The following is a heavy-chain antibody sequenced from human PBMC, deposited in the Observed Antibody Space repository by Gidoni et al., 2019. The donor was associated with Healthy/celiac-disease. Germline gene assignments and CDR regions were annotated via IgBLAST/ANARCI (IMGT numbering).Heavy chain of an antibody. CDR2: ISGSGGST. V-gene: IGHV3-23*01. D-gene: IGHD6-25*01. Sequence: EVQLLESGGGLVQPGGSLRLSCAASGFTFSSYAMSWVRQAPGKGLEWVSAISGSGGSTYYADSVKGRFTISRDNSKNTLYLKMNSLRAEDTAVYYCARRVYSSEGEYFDYWGQGTLVTVSS. CDR3: ARRVYSSEGEYFDY. J-gene: IGHJ4*02. CDR1: GFTFSSYA.